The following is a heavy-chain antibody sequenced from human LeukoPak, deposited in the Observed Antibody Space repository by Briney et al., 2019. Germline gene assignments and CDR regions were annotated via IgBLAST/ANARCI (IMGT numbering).Heavy chain of an antibody. J-gene: IGHJ5*02. CDR3: ARDESYCGGDCYRNWFDP. V-gene: IGHV1-69*05. CDR2: IIPIFGTA. D-gene: IGHD2-21*02. CDR1: GGTFSSYA. Sequence: SVKVSCTASGGTFSSYAISWVRQAPGQGLEWMGRIIPIFGTANYAQKFQGRVTITTDESTSTAYMELSSLRSEDTAVYYCARDESYCGGDCYRNWFDPWGQGTLVTVSS.